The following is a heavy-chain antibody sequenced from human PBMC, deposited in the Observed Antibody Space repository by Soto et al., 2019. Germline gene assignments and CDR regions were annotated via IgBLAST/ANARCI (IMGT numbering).Heavy chain of an antibody. V-gene: IGHV3-30-3*01. CDR1: GFTFSRYA. J-gene: IGHJ4*02. CDR2: ISYDGSDK. CDR3: AREGVLFYCDY. Sequence: QVELVESGGGVVQPGRSLRLSCAASGFTFSRYAMHWVRQAPGKGLEWVAVISYDGSDKYYADSVKGRFTISRDNSKNTLDLRMNSLRAEDTAVYYCAREGVLFYCDYWGQGTLVTVSS. D-gene: IGHD2-21*01.